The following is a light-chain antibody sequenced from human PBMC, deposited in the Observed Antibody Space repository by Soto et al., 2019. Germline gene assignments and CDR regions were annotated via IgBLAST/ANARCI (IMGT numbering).Light chain of an antibody. Sequence: DIQLNQSLSSLSASVGDRVTLTCQASQNINNHLNWYQQKPGRAPKLLIYDASNLEAGVPSRFRGSGSGTDFTFTISRLQPEDIATYYCQQYENLPTFGQGTRLEIK. CDR2: DAS. V-gene: IGKV1-33*01. CDR1: QNINNH. CDR3: QQYENLPT. J-gene: IGKJ5*01.